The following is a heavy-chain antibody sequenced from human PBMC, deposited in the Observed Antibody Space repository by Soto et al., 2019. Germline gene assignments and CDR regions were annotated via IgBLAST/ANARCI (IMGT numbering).Heavy chain of an antibody. CDR1: GFTFSSYG. CDR3: AKDLLTTVTPYYFDY. D-gene: IGHD4-17*01. J-gene: IGHJ4*02. V-gene: IGHV3-30*18. CDR2: ISYDGSNK. Sequence: PGGSLRLSCAASGFTFSSYGMHWVRQAPGKGLEWVAVISYDGSNKYYADSVKGRFTISRDNSKNTLYLQMNSLRAEDTAVYYCAKDLLTTVTPYYFDYWGQGTLVTVSS.